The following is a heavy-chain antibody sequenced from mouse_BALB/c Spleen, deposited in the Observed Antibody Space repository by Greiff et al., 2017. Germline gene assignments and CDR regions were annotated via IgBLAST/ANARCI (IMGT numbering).Heavy chain of an antibody. Sequence: EVMLVESGGGLVKPGGSLKLSCAASGFTFSSYTMSWVRQTPEKRLEWVATISSGGSYTYYPDSVKGRFTISRDNAKNTLYLQMSSLKSEDTAMYYCTRDEGPFAYWGQGTLVTVSA. CDR2: ISSGGSYT. CDR3: TRDEGPFAY. V-gene: IGHV5-6-4*01. CDR1: GFTFSSYT. J-gene: IGHJ3*01.